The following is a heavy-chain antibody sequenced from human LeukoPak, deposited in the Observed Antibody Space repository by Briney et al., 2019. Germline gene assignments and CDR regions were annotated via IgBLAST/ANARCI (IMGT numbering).Heavy chain of an antibody. V-gene: IGHV4-38-2*02. D-gene: IGHD5-18*01. CDR3: AKGAGGFSYYNWFDP. Sequence: SETLSLTCTVSGYSISSGHYWGWIRQPPGKGLEWIGSMYHSGSTHYNPSLESRVTISVDTSKNQFSLKLASVTAADTAIYYCAKGAGGFSYYNWFDPWGQGTLVTVSS. CDR1: GYSISSGHY. J-gene: IGHJ5*02. CDR2: MYHSGST.